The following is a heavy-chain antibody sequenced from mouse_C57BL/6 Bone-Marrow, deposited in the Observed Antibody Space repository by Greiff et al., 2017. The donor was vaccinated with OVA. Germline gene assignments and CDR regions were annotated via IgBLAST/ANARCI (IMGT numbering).Heavy chain of an antibody. Sequence: QVQLKESGPGLVQPSQSLSITCTVSGFSLTSYGVHWVRQSPGKGLEWLGVIWSGGSTDYNAAFISRLSISKDNSKSQVFFKMNSLQADDTAIYYCARNEGGLRLWYFDVWGTGTTVTVSS. CDR1: GFSLTSYG. J-gene: IGHJ1*03. D-gene: IGHD2-4*01. CDR2: IWSGGST. V-gene: IGHV2-2*01. CDR3: ARNEGGLRLWYFDV.